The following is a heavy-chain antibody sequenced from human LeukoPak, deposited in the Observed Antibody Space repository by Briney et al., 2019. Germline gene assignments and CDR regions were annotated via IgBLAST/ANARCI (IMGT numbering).Heavy chain of an antibody. CDR2: ISSSGSTI. CDR1: GFTFSDYY. D-gene: IGHD3-22*01. CDR3: ARDITYYYDSSGPNAFDY. J-gene: IGHJ4*02. V-gene: IGHV3-11*04. Sequence: GGSLRLSCAASGFTFSDYYMSWIRQAPGKGLEWVSYISSSGSTIYYADSGKGRFTISRDNAKNSLYLQMNSLRAEDTAVYYCARDITYYYDSSGPNAFDYWGQGTLVTVSS.